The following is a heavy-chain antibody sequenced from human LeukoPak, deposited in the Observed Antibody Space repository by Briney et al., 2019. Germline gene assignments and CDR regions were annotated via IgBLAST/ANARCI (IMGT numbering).Heavy chain of an antibody. Sequence: AGGSLRLSCAASGFTFSSYSMNWVRQAPGKGLEWVSSISTSSSYIYYADSVKGRFTISRDNAKKSLYLQMNSLRAEDTAVYYCARADDSSSGYFDYWGQGTLVTVSS. CDR1: GFTFSSYS. CDR3: ARADDSSSGYFDY. CDR2: ISTSSSYI. J-gene: IGHJ4*02. V-gene: IGHV3-21*01. D-gene: IGHD6-6*01.